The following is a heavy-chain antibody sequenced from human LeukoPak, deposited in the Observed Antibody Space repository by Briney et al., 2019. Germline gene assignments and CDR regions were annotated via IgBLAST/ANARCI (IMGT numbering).Heavy chain of an antibody. J-gene: IGHJ3*02. CDR2: IYYSGST. V-gene: IGHV4-30-4*01. D-gene: IGHD5-12*01. CDR1: GGSISSGDYY. CDR3: ARDFGLRGLDDAFDT. Sequence: PSETLSLTCTVSGGSISSGDYYWSWIRQPPGKGLEWIGYIYYSGSTYYNPSLKSRVTISVDTSKNQFSLKLSSVTAADTAVYYCARDFGLRGLDDAFDTWGQGTMVTVSS.